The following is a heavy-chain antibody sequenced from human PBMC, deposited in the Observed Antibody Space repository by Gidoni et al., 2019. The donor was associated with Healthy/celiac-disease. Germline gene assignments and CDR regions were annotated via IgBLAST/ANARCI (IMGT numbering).Heavy chain of an antibody. Sequence: QLQLQESGPGLVKPSETLSLTCTVSGGSISSSSYYWGWIRQPPGKGLEWIGSIYYSGSTYYNPSLKSRVTISVDTSKNQFSLKLSSVTAADTAVYYCARHRPHSNYDLYYFDYWGQGTLVTVSS. V-gene: IGHV4-39*01. J-gene: IGHJ4*02. CDR2: IYYSGST. D-gene: IGHD4-4*01. CDR1: GGSISSSSYY. CDR3: ARHRPHSNYDLYYFDY.